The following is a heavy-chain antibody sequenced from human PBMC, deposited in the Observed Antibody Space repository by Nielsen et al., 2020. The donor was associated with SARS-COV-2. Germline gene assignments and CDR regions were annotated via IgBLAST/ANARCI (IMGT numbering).Heavy chain of an antibody. D-gene: IGHD2-2*01. CDR1: GFTFSSFG. V-gene: IGHV3-48*01. Sequence: GSLRLSCAASGFTFSSFGMSWVRQAPGKGPEWVAYISSDSSWKQYADSVKGRVSISRDNAKKSLDLQMNSLRGEDTAVYYCARGVLDYWGQGALVTVSS. CDR2: ISSDSSWK. CDR3: ARGVLDY. J-gene: IGHJ4*02.